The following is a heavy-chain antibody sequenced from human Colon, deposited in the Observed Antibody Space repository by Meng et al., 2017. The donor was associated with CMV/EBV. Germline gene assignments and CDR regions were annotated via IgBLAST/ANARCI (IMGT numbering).Heavy chain of an antibody. V-gene: IGHV1-2*02. Sequence: CKTAGYPCTSHDIHWVRQAPGRGLEWMGWMNPNSGDTNYAQKFQDRVEMTRDTTDNTAYLDLTSLRSADTAVYYCATLSIYDSTISDFWGQGTLVTVSS. CDR2: MNPNSGDT. CDR3: ATLSIYDSTISDF. D-gene: IGHD5/OR15-5a*01. J-gene: IGHJ4*02. CDR1: GYPCTSHD.